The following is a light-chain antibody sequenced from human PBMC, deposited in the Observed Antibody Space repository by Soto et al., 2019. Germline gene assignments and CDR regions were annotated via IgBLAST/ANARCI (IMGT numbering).Light chain of an antibody. CDR2: GAS. CDR1: QTVYSS. Sequence: EIVLTQSPATLSVSPGERATLSCRASQTVYSSFAWYQQKPGQAPRLLIYGASTRATGIPTRFSGSGSGTESTLTISSMQSEDCAVYYCQHHNNWPPRWTFGQGTKVEIK. J-gene: IGKJ1*01. V-gene: IGKV3-15*01. CDR3: QHHNNWPPRWT.